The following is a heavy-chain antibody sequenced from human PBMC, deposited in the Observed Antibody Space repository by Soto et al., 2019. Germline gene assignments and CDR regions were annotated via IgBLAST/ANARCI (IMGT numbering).Heavy chain of an antibody. J-gene: IGHJ6*02. CDR2: INPSGGST. Sequence: GASVKVSCKASGYTFTSYYMHWVRQAPGQGLEWMGIINPSGGSTDYAQNFQGRVTMSRDASTSTVYMELSSLRSEDTAVHFCARDRGRAADGEYYYHGIDVSGQGTTVTVSS. V-gene: IGHV1-46*01. CDR1: GYTFTSYY. D-gene: IGHD6-13*01. CDR3: ARDRGRAADGEYYYHGIDV.